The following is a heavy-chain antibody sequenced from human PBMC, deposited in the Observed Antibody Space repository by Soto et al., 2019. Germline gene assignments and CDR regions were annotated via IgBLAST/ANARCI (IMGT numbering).Heavy chain of an antibody. CDR3: ARGASTIFGVAREGNCFDY. CDR1: GYTFTSYY. J-gene: IGHJ4*02. V-gene: IGHV1-46*03. D-gene: IGHD3-3*01. CDR2: INPSGGST. Sequence: ASVKVSCKASGYTFTSYYMHWVRQAPGQGLEWMGIINPSGGSTSYAQKFQGRVTMTRDTSTSTVYMELSSLRSEDTAVYYCARGASTIFGVAREGNCFDYWGQGTLVTVSS.